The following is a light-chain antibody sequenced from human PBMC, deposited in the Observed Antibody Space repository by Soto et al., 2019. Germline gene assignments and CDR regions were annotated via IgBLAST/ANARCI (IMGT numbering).Light chain of an antibody. Sequence: EIVLTQSPGTLSLSPGERATLSCRASQSVSSTNLAWYQQKPGQAPRLLIYGTSTRATGIPDRFSGSGSGTDFTLTISRLEPEDLTVYYCQQYGSSPQYTFGQGTKLEIK. CDR1: QSVSSTN. CDR2: GTS. V-gene: IGKV3-20*01. J-gene: IGKJ2*01. CDR3: QQYGSSPQYT.